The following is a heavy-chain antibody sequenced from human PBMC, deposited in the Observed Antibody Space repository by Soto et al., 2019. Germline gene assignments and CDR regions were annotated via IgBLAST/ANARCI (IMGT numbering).Heavy chain of an antibody. J-gene: IGHJ4*02. CDR1: GRSMSSNY. CDR2: VFYGGT. D-gene: IGHD3-16*01. Sequence: PSETLCLTCSVSGRSMSSNYWSWIRQSPEKGLEWLGYVFYGGTDYTPSLGGRVSMSVETSKSQFSLKLTSVTVADTAVYYCASYRGALYFESWGPGILVTVSS. CDR3: ASYRGALYFES. V-gene: IGHV4-59*01.